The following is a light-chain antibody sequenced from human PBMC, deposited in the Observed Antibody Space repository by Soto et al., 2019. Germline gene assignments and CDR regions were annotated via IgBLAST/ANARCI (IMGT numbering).Light chain of an antibody. Sequence: EIVLTQSPGTLSLSPGERATLSCRASQSVTSSYLAWYQQKPGQAPRLLIYGASSRATGIPDRISGSGSGTDFTLTINRLESEDFAVYYCQQYGNSPWTFGRGTKVDIK. CDR2: GAS. CDR1: QSVTSSY. V-gene: IGKV3-20*01. CDR3: QQYGNSPWT. J-gene: IGKJ1*01.